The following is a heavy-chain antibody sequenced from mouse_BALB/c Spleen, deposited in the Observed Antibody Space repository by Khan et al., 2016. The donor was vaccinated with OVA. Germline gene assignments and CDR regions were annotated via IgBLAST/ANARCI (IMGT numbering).Heavy chain of an antibody. V-gene: IGHV1S135*01. Sequence: VQLQQSGPELVRPGASVKVSCKATGYAFTTYNIYWVKQSHGKSLEWIGYIDPYNGGTNYNQNFKDKATLTVDKSSSAAYMHLDSLTSEDSAVYDCARSSDGYYPLADWGQGTLVTVSA. CDR2: IDPYNGGT. D-gene: IGHD2-3*01. CDR3: ARSSDGYYPLAD. J-gene: IGHJ3*01. CDR1: GYAFTTYN.